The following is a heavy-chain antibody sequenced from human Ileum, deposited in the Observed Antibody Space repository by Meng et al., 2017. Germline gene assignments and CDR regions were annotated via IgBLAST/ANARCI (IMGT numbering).Heavy chain of an antibody. Sequence: QLQQSGAGCFKPSGTLSLTCAVSVSSISSGGYYWGWIRQHPGKGLEWIGYIFYSGSTYYNSSLKSRINISVDTSKNQFSLKVSSVTAADTAVYYCVRVRRGLGLRFDPWGQGTLVTVSS. D-gene: IGHD3/OR15-3a*01. CDR3: VRVRRGLGLRFDP. J-gene: IGHJ5*02. V-gene: IGHV4-31*11. CDR1: VSSISSGGYY. CDR2: IFYSGST.